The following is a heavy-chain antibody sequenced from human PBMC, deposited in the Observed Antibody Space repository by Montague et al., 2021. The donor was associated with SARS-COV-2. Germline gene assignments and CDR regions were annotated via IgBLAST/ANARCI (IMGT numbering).Heavy chain of an antibody. V-gene: IGHV4-39*02. CDR2: IHYSGST. CDR3: ARGRTVTTFYYYYYGMDV. D-gene: IGHD4-17*01. CDR1: GGSISSSSYY. Sequence: SETLSLTCTVSGGSISSSSYYWGWIRQPPGKGLEWIGSIHYSGSTYYNPSLKSRVTISVDTSKKHFSLKLSSVTAADTAVYFCARGRTVTTFYYYYYGMDVWGQGTTVTVSS. J-gene: IGHJ6*02.